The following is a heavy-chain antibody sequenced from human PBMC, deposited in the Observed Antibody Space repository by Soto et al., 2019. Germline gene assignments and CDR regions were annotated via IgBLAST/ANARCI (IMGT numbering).Heavy chain of an antibody. CDR2: INGGGTT. J-gene: IGHJ6*02. CDR3: ARENYYCGMDV. CDR1: GFTVSLNY. V-gene: IGHV3-66*01. Sequence: EVQLVESGGGLVQPGGSLRLSCAASGFTVSLNYMTWVRQAPGKGLEWVSVINGGGTTYYADSVKGRFSISRDDSKNTLYLQMNSLRAEDTAVYYCARENYYCGMDVWGQGTTVTVSS.